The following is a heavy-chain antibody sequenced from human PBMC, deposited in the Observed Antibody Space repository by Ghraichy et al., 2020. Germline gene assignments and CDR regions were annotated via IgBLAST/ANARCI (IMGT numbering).Heavy chain of an antibody. CDR1: GGSFSGYY. CDR2: INHSGST. V-gene: IGHV4-34*01. Sequence: SETLSLTCAVYGGSFSGYYWSWIRQPPGKGLEWIGEINHSGSTNYNPSLKSRVTISVDTSKNQFSLKLSSVTAADTAVYYCARRARSSSWYTQQAYYFDYWGQGTLVTVSS. CDR3: ARRARSSSWYTQQAYYFDY. J-gene: IGHJ4*02. D-gene: IGHD6-13*01.